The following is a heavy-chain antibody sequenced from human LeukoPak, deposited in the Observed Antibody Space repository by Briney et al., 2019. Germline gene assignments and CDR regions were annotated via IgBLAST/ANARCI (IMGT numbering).Heavy chain of an antibody. CDR2: IYAGGCET. Sequence: LRLSCKGSGYSFSNYWVGWVRQMPGKGLEWMGIIYAGGCETKYRQSLQGRVTISVDKSISTAYLQSSSLKASDTAMYYCARHWGHYAHYGGFDSWGQGTLVTVSS. CDR1: GYSFSNYW. D-gene: IGHD4-17*01. J-gene: IGHJ4*02. V-gene: IGHV5-51*01. CDR3: ARHWGHYAHYGGFDS.